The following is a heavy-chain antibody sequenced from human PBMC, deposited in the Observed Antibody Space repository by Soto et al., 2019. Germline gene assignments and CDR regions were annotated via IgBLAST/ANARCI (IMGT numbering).Heavy chain of an antibody. D-gene: IGHD3-10*01. CDR1: GFTFSSYG. J-gene: IGHJ4*02. Sequence: GGSLRLSCAASGFTFSSYGMHWVRQAPGKGLEWVAVIWYDGSNKYYADSVKGRFTISRDNSKNTLYLQMNSLRAEDTAVYYCARDQDDYGSVPANYFDYWGQGTLVTVSS. V-gene: IGHV3-33*01. CDR3: ARDQDDYGSVPANYFDY. CDR2: IWYDGSNK.